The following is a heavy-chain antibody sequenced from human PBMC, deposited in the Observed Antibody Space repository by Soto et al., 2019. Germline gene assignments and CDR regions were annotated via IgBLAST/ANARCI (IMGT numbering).Heavy chain of an antibody. V-gene: IGHV3-13*01. Sequence: GGSLRLSCAVSGFTFSSYDMHWVRQATGKGLEWVSAIGTAGDTYYPGSVKGRFTISRENAKNSLYLQMNSLRAEDTAVYYCARIAVAGNIDYWGQGTLVTVSS. J-gene: IGHJ4*02. CDR3: ARIAVAGNIDY. CDR1: GFTFSSYD. CDR2: IGTAGDT. D-gene: IGHD6-19*01.